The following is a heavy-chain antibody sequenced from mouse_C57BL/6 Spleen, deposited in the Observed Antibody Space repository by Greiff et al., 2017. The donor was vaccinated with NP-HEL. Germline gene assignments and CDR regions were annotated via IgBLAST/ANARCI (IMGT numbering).Heavy chain of an antibody. CDR1: GYTFTSYW. CDR2: INPSSGYT. Sequence: QVHVKQSGAELAKPGASVKLSCKASGYTFTSYWMHWVKQRPGQGLEWIGYINPSSGYTKYNQKFKDKATLTADKSSSTAYLQLSSLTYKDSAVYDCARYFYYDYDGVYYFDYWGQGTTLTVSS. CDR3: ARYFYYDYDGVYYFDY. D-gene: IGHD2-4*01. J-gene: IGHJ2*01. V-gene: IGHV1-7*01.